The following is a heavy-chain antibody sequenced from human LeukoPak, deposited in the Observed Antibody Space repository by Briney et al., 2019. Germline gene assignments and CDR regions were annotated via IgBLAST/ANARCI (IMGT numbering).Heavy chain of an antibody. Sequence: GGSLRLSCAASGFTFSDYYMSWIRQAPGKGLEWVSCISSSGSTIYYADSVKGRFTISRDSAKNSLYLQMNSLRGEDTAVYYCVRAQHRWVLPAAIDQWGLGTLVTVSS. CDR3: VRAQHRWVLPAAIDQ. CDR1: GFTFSDYY. J-gene: IGHJ5*02. CDR2: ISSSGSTI. V-gene: IGHV3-11*01. D-gene: IGHD2-2*01.